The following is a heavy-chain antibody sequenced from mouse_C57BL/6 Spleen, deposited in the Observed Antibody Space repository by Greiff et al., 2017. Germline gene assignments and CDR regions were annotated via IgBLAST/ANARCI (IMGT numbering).Heavy chain of an antibody. J-gene: IGHJ1*03. D-gene: IGHD1-1*01. V-gene: IGHV5-17*01. Sequence: EVKLMESGGGLVKPGGSLKLSCAASGFTFSDYGMHWVRQAPEKGLEWVAYISSGSSTIYYADTVKGRFTISRDNAKNTLFLQMTSLMSENTAMYYCARDAVVANWYFDVWGTGTTVTVAS. CDR2: ISSGSSTI. CDR1: GFTFSDYG. CDR3: ARDAVVANWYFDV.